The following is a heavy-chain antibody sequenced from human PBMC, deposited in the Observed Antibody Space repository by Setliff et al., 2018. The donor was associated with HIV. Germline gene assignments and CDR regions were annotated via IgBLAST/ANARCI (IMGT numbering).Heavy chain of an antibody. CDR3: ARGVKGIATTGKYYLDY. Sequence: ASVKVSCKASGYSFTAYGISWVRQAPGQGLEWVGRINPDSRGTNYAQTFQGRVTMTRDTSANTAYMELSRLRSDDTAVFYCARGVKGIATTGKYYLDYWGQGTLVTVSS. CDR1: GYSFTAYG. J-gene: IGHJ4*02. CDR2: INPDSRGT. V-gene: IGHV1-2*06. D-gene: IGHD6-13*01.